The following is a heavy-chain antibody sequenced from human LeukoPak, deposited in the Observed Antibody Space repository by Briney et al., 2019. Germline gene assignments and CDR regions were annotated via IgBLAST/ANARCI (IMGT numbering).Heavy chain of an antibody. D-gene: IGHD6-13*01. CDR2: ISGSGGST. Sequence: GGSLRLSCAASGFTFSSYAMSWVRQAPGKGLEWVSAISGSGGSTYYADSVKGRFTISRDNSKNTLYLQMNSLRAGDTAVYYCAKTLSRKAAAGTSNPYYWGQGTLVTVSS. CDR3: AKTLSRKAAAGTSNPYY. V-gene: IGHV3-23*01. CDR1: GFTFSSYA. J-gene: IGHJ4*02.